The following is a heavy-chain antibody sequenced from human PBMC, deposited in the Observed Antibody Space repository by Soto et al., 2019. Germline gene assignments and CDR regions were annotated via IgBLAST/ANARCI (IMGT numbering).Heavy chain of an antibody. CDR1: GYTSTSYD. Sequence: QVQLVQSGAEVKKPGASVKVSCKASGYTSTSYDINWARQAAGQGLEWMGWMNPNSGNTGYAQKFQGRVTMTRDTSKTTAYMELSSLRSEDTAVYYGAREPPGAHYYFDYWGQGTLVTVSS. V-gene: IGHV1-8*01. D-gene: IGHD7-27*01. CDR3: AREPPGAHYYFDY. CDR2: MNPNSGNT. J-gene: IGHJ4*02.